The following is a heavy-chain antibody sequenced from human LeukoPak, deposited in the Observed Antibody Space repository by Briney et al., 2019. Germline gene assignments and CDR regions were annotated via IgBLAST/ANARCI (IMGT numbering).Heavy chain of an antibody. V-gene: IGHV3-74*01. Sequence: GGSLRLSCAASGLTFSNYWMHWVRQAPGKGLVWVSRINGDGTIGCADSVKGRFTISRDNAKNTLYLQMNSLRAEDTAVYYCAKYRITMIVVGGAFDIWGQGTMVTVSS. CDR3: AKYRITMIVVGGAFDI. J-gene: IGHJ3*02. CDR2: INGDGTI. CDR1: GLTFSNYW. D-gene: IGHD3-22*01.